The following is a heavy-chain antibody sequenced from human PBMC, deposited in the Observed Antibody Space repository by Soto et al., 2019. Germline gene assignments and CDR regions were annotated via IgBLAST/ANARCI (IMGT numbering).Heavy chain of an antibody. CDR1: GGSISSGGYY. CDR3: VRNYGYAHPYYYYGMDV. D-gene: IGHD4-17*01. CDR2: IYYSGST. V-gene: IGHV4-31*03. Sequence: QVQLQESGPGLVKPSQTLSLTCTVSGGSISSGGYYWSWIRQHPGKGLEWIGYIYYSGSTYYNPSLKSRVTISVDTSKNQFSLKLSSVTAADTAVYYCVRNYGYAHPYYYYGMDVWGQGTTVTVSS. J-gene: IGHJ6*02.